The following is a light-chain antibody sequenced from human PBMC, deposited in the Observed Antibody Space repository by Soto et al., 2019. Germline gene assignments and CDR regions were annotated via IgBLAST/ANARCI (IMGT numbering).Light chain of an antibody. V-gene: IGKV1-5*01. CDR1: QSISSW. CDR3: QHYNSYSEA. CDR2: DAS. Sequence: DIQMTQSPSTLSAFVGDRVTITCRASQSISSWLAWYQQKPGKAPKLLIYDASSLESGVPSRFSGSGSGTEFTLTISSLQPDDFATYYCQHYNSYSEAFGQGTKVDIK. J-gene: IGKJ1*01.